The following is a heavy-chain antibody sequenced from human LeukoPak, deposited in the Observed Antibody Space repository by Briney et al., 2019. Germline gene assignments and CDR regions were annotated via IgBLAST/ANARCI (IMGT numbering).Heavy chain of an antibody. CDR3: APRGIAAY. J-gene: IGHJ4*02. CDR2: INYRSGDIT. D-gene: IGHD6-25*01. CDR1: GFTFSDNV. V-gene: IGHV3-23*01. Sequence: GGSLRLSCAASGFTFSDNVMAWVRRAPGKGLEWVSVINYRSGDITYYADSVKGRFTISRDNSKNTVYLEMNNLRVEDTAVYYCAPRGIAAYWGQGTLVTVSS.